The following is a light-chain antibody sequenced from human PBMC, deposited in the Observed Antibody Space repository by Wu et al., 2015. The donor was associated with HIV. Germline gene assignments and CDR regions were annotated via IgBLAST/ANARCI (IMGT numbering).Light chain of an antibody. CDR1: QSVSSSY. V-gene: IGKV3-20*01. CDR2: GAS. J-gene: IGKJ2*01. CDR3: QQFEF. Sequence: EIVLTQSPGTLSLSPGERVTLSCRASQSVSSSYLAWYQQKPGQAPRLLIYGASRRAAGVPDRFIGSGSGTNFSLTITRLDPEDFAVYYCQQFEFFGRGTDLEIK.